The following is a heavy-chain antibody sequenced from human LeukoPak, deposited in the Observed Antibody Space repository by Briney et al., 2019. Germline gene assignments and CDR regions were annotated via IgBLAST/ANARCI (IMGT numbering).Heavy chain of an antibody. CDR3: ARGGLGYCSSTSCYENYYYGMDV. D-gene: IGHD2-2*01. V-gene: IGHV1-69*13. CDR1: GGTFSSYA. CDR2: IIPIFGTA. Sequence: ASVKVSCKASGGTFSSYAISWVRQAPGQGLEWMGGIIPIFGTANYAQKFQGRVTITADESTSTAYMELSSLSSEDTAVYYCARGGLGYCSSTSCYENYYYGMDVWGKGTTVTVSS. J-gene: IGHJ6*04.